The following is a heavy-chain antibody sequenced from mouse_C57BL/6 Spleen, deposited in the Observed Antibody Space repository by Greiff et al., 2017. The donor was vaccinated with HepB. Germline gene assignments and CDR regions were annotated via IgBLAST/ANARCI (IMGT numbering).Heavy chain of an antibody. Sequence: QVQLKQPGAELVKPGASVKVSCKASGYTFTSYWMHWVKQRPGQGLEWIGRIHPSDSDTNYNQKFKGKATLTVDKSSSTAYMQLSSLTSEDSAVYYCAIPHYYGSSYVGYWGQGTTLTVSS. CDR3: AIPHYYGSSYVGY. D-gene: IGHD1-1*01. J-gene: IGHJ2*01. CDR2: IHPSDSDT. V-gene: IGHV1-74*01. CDR1: GYTFTSYW.